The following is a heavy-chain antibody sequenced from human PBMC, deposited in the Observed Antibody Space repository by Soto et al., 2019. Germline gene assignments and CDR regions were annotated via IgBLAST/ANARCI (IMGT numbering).Heavy chain of an antibody. Sequence: SQTLSLTCVISGDSVSSNSAAWNWIRQSPSRGLEWLGRTYYRSKWYNDYAVSMKSRITIKPDTSKNQFSLQLNSVTPGDTAVYYCARDGEYSSSPGDYYYYYMDVWGKGTTVTVSS. CDR2: TYYRSKWYN. D-gene: IGHD6-6*01. J-gene: IGHJ6*03. V-gene: IGHV6-1*01. CDR3: ARDGEYSSSPGDYYYYYMDV. CDR1: GDSVSSNSAA.